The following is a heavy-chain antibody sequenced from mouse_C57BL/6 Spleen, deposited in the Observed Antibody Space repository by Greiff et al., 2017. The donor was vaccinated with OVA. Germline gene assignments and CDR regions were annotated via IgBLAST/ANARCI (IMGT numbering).Heavy chain of an antibody. CDR1: GFTFTDYY. CDR2: IRNKANGYTT. J-gene: IGHJ4*01. CDR3: ARYMGYYDYDRDYAMDY. Sequence: EVQLVESGGGLVQPGGSLSLSCAASGFTFTDYYMSWVRQPPGKALEWLGFIRNKANGYTTEYSASVKGRFTISRDNSQSILYLQMNALRAEDSATYYCARYMGYYDYDRDYAMDYWGQGTSVTVSS. D-gene: IGHD2-4*01. V-gene: IGHV7-3*01.